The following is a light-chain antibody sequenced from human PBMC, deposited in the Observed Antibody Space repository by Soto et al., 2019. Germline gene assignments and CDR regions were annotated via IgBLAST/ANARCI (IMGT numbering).Light chain of an antibody. J-gene: IGLJ1*01. CDR1: SRDIGTYNY. V-gene: IGLV2-14*01. CDR3: SSYTSGTTLVV. CDR2: KVI. Sequence: QSALTQPASVSGSPGQSITISCTGTSRDIGTYNYVSWYQQQPGRAPKLIIYKVINRPSGVSDRFSGSKSGNTASLTISGLQAEDEADYYCSSYTSGTTLVVFGTGTKV.